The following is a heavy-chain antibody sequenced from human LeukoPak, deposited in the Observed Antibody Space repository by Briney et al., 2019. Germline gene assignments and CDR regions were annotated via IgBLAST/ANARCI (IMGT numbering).Heavy chain of an antibody. CDR3: ARGGGRYSSSWYPY. J-gene: IGHJ4*02. CDR2: INHSGST. D-gene: IGHD6-13*01. Sequence: SETLSLTCTVSGGSISSSSYYWGWIRQPPGKGLEWIGEINHSGSTNYNPSLKSRVTISVDTSKNQFSLKLSSVTAADTAVYYCARGGGRYSSSWYPYWGQGTLVTVSS. V-gene: IGHV4-39*07. CDR1: GGSISSSSYY.